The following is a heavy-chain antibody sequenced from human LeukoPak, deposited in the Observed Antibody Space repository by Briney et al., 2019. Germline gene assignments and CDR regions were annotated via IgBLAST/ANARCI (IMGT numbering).Heavy chain of an antibody. CDR1: GFTFSNAW. J-gene: IGHJ3*02. V-gene: IGHV3-48*04. D-gene: IGHD2-21*02. CDR2: INSRSSTI. CDR3: TSHTGTGDAFRPFHI. Sequence: PGGSLRLSCAASGFTFSNAWMSWVRQAPGKGLEWVSFINSRSSTIYYADSVKGRFTISRDNAKNSLYLQMNSLRAEDTAVYYCTSHTGTGDAFRPFHIWGQGTMVTVSS.